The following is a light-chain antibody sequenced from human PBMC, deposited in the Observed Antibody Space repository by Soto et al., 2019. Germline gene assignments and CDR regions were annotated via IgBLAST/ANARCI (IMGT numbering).Light chain of an antibody. CDR3: SSYAGSRLLYV. CDR1: SSDVGGYNY. CDR2: EVS. Sequence: QSALTQPASVSGSPGQSITISCTGTSSDVGGYNYVSWYQQHPGKAPKLMIYEVSKRPSGVPDRFSGSKSGNTASLTVSGLQAEDEADYSCSSYAGSRLLYVFGTGTKVTVL. V-gene: IGLV2-8*01. J-gene: IGLJ1*01.